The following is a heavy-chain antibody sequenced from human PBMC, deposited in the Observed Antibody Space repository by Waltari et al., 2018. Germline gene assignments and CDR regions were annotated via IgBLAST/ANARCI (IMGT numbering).Heavy chain of an antibody. D-gene: IGHD2-8*01. J-gene: IGHJ4*02. V-gene: IGHV3-23*01. CDR3: ARNSPYCTNAECYDY. CDR2: ITGSGDRT. CDR1: GFTFSSYA. Sequence: EVQLLESGGGLVQPGGSLRLSCAASGFTFSSYAITWVRQAPGKGLEWVAVITGSGDRTYYTDSVKGRFTISRDNSKSTLYLQMNSLRAEDTAVYYCARNSPYCTNAECYDYWGQGMLATVTS.